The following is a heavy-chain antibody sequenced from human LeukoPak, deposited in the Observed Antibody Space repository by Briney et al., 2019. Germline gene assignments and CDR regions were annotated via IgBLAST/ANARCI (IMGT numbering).Heavy chain of an antibody. CDR2: ISGSGGSVANT. CDR3: AKRNKNFWNTYPDY. Sequence: GGSLRLSCAASGFTFSSYWMHWVRQTPGKGLEWVSAISGSGGSVANTYYADSVKGRFTISRDDSKNILFLQMNNLRAEDTAVYYCAKRNKNFWNTYPDYWGQGTLVTVSS. V-gene: IGHV3-23*01. CDR1: GFTFSSYW. J-gene: IGHJ4*02. D-gene: IGHD3-3*01.